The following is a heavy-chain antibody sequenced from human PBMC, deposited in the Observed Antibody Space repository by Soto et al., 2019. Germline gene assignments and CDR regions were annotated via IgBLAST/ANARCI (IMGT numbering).Heavy chain of an antibody. CDR1: GGSINGYY. D-gene: IGHD4-17*01. CDR3: ARDTVRISSPGGY. Sequence: QVPLQESGPGLVEPSETLSLTCTVSGGSINGYYWTWIRQPAGKGLEWIGRIYTSGTTSYNPSLKSRVTMALDTSKNHFSLRLTAVTAADTAVYYCARDTVRISSPGGYWCRGTLVTVSS. J-gene: IGHJ4*02. V-gene: IGHV4-4*07. CDR2: IYTSGTT.